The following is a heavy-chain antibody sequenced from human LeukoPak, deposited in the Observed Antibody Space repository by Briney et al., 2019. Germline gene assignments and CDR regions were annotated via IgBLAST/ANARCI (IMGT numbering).Heavy chain of an antibody. V-gene: IGHV1-18*01. J-gene: IGHJ5*02. D-gene: IGHD3-22*01. CDR1: GYTFTSYG. CDR3: ARDPSYDSSGYPNWFDP. Sequence: ASVKVSCKASGYTFTSYGISWVRLAPGQGLEWMGWISAYNGNTNYAQKFQGRVTMTTDTSTNTAYMELRSLSSDDTAMYYCARDPSYDSSGYPNWFDPWGQGTLVTVSS. CDR2: ISAYNGNT.